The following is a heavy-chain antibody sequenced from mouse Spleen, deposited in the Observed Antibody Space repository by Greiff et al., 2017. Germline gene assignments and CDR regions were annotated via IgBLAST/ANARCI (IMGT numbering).Heavy chain of an antibody. CDR2: IWSGGST. D-gene: IGHD2-1*01. Sequence: QVQLQQSGPGLVQPSQSLSITCTVSGFSLTSYGVHWVRQSPGKGLEWLGVIWSGGSTDYNAAFISRLSISKDNSKSQVFFKMNSLQADDTAIYYCARMDYYGNYVFDYWGQGTTLTVSS. CDR3: ARMDYYGNYVFDY. J-gene: IGHJ2*01. CDR1: GFSLTSYG. V-gene: IGHV2-2*01.